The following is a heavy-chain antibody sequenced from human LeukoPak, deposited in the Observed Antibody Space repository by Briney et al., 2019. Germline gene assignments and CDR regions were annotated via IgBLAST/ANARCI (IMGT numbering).Heavy chain of an antibody. V-gene: IGHV4-38-2*02. CDR1: GYSISSGYY. J-gene: IGHJ4*02. CDR2: IYHSGST. Sequence: SETLSLTCTVSGYSISSGYYWGWIRQPPGKGLEWIGSIYHSGSTYYNPSLKSRVTISVDTSKNQFSLKLSSVTAADTAVYYCAREPASDYWGQGVLVTVSS. CDR3: AREPASDY.